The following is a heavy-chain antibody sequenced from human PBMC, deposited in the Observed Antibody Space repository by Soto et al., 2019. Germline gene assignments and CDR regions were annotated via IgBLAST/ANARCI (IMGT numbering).Heavy chain of an antibody. J-gene: IGHJ5*02. Sequence: QVQLQESGPGLVKPSETLSLTCTVSGGSVSSDSYYWSWIRQPPGKGLEWIGYIYYSGSTKYNPALKGRVTISVDTSKNQFSLKLSSVTAADTAVYYCATDHGWGVVTPKWDNWFDPWGQGTLVTVSS. CDR2: IYYSGST. D-gene: IGHD2-21*02. CDR3: ATDHGWGVVTPKWDNWFDP. V-gene: IGHV4-61*01. CDR1: GGSVSSDSYY.